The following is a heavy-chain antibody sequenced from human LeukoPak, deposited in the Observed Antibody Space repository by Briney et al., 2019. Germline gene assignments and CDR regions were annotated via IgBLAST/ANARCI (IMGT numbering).Heavy chain of an antibody. D-gene: IGHD1-26*01. CDR1: GGSISSSSYY. V-gene: IGHV4-39*01. J-gene: IGHJ4*02. CDR3: ARRPLIVGATTYFDY. CDR2: IYYSGST. Sequence: PSETLSLTCTVSGGSISSSSYYWGWIRQPPGKGLEWIGSIYYSGSTYYNPSLKSRVTISVDTAKNQFSLKLSSVTAADTAVYYCARRPLIVGATTYFDYWGQGTLVTVSS.